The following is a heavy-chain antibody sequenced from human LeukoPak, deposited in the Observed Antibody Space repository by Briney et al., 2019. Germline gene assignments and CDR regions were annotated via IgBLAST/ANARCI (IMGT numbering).Heavy chain of an antibody. CDR1: GYTFTGYY. CDR2: INPNSGGT. D-gene: IGHD3-3*01. J-gene: IGHJ4*02. Sequence: GASVKVSCKASGYTFTGYYMHWVRQAPGQGFEWMGWINPNSGGTNYAQKFQGRVTMTRDTSISTAYMELSRLRSDDTAVYYCARGMYYDFWSGYYDYWGQGTLVTVSS. V-gene: IGHV1-2*02. CDR3: ARGMYYDFWSGYYDY.